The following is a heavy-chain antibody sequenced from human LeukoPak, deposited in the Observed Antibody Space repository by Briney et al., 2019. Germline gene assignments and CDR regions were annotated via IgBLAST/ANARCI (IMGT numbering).Heavy chain of an antibody. J-gene: IGHJ6*03. CDR3: ARSPPPVYYSYYMDV. V-gene: IGHV3-20*01. CDR2: INWNVCST. Sequence: GFALRLSCAASGCTFDEYGMGWVRQAPGKGLEGVSGINWNVCSTGYAHSVKGRFTISRDNDKHSLYVQMHSLRAEDTALYHCARSPPPVYYSYYMDVWGKGTTVTVSS. CDR1: GCTFDEYG.